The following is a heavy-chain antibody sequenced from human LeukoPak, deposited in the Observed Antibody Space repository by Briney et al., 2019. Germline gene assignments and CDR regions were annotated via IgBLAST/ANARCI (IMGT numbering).Heavy chain of an antibody. J-gene: IGHJ3*01. D-gene: IGHD3-16*01. CDR3: AKRADYYDSSRALYDAFDL. V-gene: IGHV3-30*02. CDR2: IRYDGSDK. CDR1: GFIFRTYG. Sequence: GGSLRLSCAASGFIFRTYGMHWVRQAPGKGLEWVTFIRYDGSDKYYADSVKGRFTIYRDNSKNTLFLQMNSLRVEDTDVYYCAKRADYYDSSRALYDAFDLWGQGTMVTVSS.